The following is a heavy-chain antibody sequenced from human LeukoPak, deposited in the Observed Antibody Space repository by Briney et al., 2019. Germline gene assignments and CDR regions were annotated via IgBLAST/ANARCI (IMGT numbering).Heavy chain of an antibody. D-gene: IGHD4-17*01. J-gene: IGHJ6*03. CDR2: ISAYNGNT. Sequence: ASVKVSCKASGYTFNSYGISWVRQAPGQGLEWMGWISAYNGNTNYTQKLQGRVSMTTDTSTSTAYMELRSLRSDDTAVYYCARRRGLDYGDYLAHLQHYYYMDVWGKGTTVTVSS. V-gene: IGHV1-18*01. CDR1: GYTFNSYG. CDR3: ARRRGLDYGDYLAHLQHYYYMDV.